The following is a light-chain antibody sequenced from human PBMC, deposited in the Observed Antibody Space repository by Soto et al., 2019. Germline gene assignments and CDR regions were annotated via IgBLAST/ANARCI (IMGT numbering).Light chain of an antibody. CDR2: GAS. V-gene: IGKV1-9*01. J-gene: IGKJ5*01. Sequence: DIQLTQSPSFLSASVGDRVTITCRASQDISSSLVWYQQKPGKAPKVLIYGASTLQSGVPSRFSGSGSGKEFTLTISSLQPEDVATYYCQQLDTFPRTFGQGTRLEIK. CDR3: QQLDTFPRT. CDR1: QDISSS.